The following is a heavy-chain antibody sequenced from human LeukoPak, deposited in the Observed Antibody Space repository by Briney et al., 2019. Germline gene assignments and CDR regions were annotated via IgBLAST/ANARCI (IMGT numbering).Heavy chain of an antibody. CDR3: AKGGITIFGVENY. CDR2: ISSSGSTI. Sequence: GGSLRLSCAASGFTFSSYEMNWVRQAPGKGLEWVSYISSSGSTIYYADSVKGRFTISRDNAKNSLYLQMNSLRAEDTAVYYCAKGGITIFGVENYWGQGTLVTVSS. D-gene: IGHD3-3*01. CDR1: GFTFSSYE. J-gene: IGHJ4*02. V-gene: IGHV3-48*03.